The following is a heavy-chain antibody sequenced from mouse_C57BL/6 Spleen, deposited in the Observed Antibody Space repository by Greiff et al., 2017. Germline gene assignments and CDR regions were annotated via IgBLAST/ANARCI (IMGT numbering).Heavy chain of an antibody. D-gene: IGHD1-1*01. CDR1: GYTFTSYW. J-gene: IGHJ1*03. V-gene: IGHV1-7*01. Sequence: VQLVESGAELAKPGASVKLSCKASGYTFTSYWMHWVKQRPGQGLEWIGYINPSSGYTKYNQKFKDKATLTADKSSSTAYMQLSSLTYEDSAVYYCATYYYGSSYGDWYFDVWGTGTTVTVSS. CDR3: ATYYYGSSYGDWYFDV. CDR2: INPSSGYT.